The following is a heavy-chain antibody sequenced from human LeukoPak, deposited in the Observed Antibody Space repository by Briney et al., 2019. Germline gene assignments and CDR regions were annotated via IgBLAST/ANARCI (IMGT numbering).Heavy chain of an antibody. CDR3: ARVHTDAFDI. CDR2: IYHSGST. Sequence: SQTLTLTCAVSGGSRSSGGYSWSWIRQPPGKGLEWIGYIYHSGSTYYNPSLKSRVTISVDRSKNQFSLKLSSVTAADTAVYYCARVHTDAFDIWGQGTMVTVSS. V-gene: IGHV4-30-2*01. J-gene: IGHJ3*02. CDR1: GGSRSSGGYS.